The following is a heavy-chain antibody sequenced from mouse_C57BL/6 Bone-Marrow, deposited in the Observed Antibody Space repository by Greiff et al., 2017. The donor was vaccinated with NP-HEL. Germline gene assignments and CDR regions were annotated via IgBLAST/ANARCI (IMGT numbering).Heavy chain of an antibody. CDR2: IYPGSGST. Sequence: VQLQHPGAELVKPGASVKMSCKASGYTFTSYWITWVKQRPGQGLEWIGVIYPGSGSTNYNEKFKSKATLIVDTSSSTAYMQLSSLTSEDSAVYYCAREAITTVGVDYWGQGTTLTVSS. V-gene: IGHV1-55*01. D-gene: IGHD1-1*01. J-gene: IGHJ2*01. CDR1: GYTFTSYW. CDR3: AREAITTVGVDY.